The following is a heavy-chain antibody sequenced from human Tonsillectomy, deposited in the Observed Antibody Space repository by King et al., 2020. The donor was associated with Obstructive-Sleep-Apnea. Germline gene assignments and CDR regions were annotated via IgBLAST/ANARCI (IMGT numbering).Heavy chain of an antibody. D-gene: IGHD3-16*01. CDR1: GFTFSSYA. CDR3: ARDPTRIMIAFGGVTSGDY. V-gene: IGHV3-30*04. J-gene: IGHJ4*02. CDR2: ISYDGSNK. Sequence: QLVQSGGGVVQPGRSLRLSCAASGFTFSSYAMHWVRQAPGKGLEGVAVISYDGSNKYYADSVKGRVTISRDNSKNPLYLQMNSLRAEDTAVYYCARDPTRIMIAFGGVTSGDYWGPGTLVSVSS.